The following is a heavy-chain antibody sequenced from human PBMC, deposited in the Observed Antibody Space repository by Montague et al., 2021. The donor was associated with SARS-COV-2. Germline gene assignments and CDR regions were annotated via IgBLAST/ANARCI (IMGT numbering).Heavy chain of an antibody. V-gene: IGHV2-5*02. CDR3: AHRLPAVAAFDY. J-gene: IGHJ4*02. D-gene: IGHD6-6*01. CDR2: IYWDDDK. CDR1: GFSLSTRTVG. Sequence: VKPTQTLTLTCTFSGFSLSTRTVGVGWIRQPPGKALEWLALIYWDDDKRYSSSLKSRLTITKVTSKNQVVLTMTNMDPVDTATYYCAHRLPAVAAFDYWGQGTLVTVSS.